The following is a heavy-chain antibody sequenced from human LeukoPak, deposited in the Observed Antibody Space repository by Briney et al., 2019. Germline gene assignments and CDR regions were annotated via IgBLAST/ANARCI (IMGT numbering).Heavy chain of an antibody. CDR3: AGRNYYDSSGYPGAFDI. CDR2: INPNSGGT. Sequence: ASVKVSCKASGYTLTGYYMHWVRQAPGQGLEWMGRINPNSGGTNYAQKFQGRVTMTRDTSISTAYMELSRLRSDDTAVYYCAGRNYYDSSGYPGAFDIWGQGTMVTVSS. V-gene: IGHV1-2*06. J-gene: IGHJ3*02. CDR1: GYTLTGYY. D-gene: IGHD3-22*01.